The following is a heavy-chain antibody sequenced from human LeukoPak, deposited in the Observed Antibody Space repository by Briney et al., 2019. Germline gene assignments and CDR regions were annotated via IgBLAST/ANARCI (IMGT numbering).Heavy chain of an antibody. CDR1: GFPFSSHV. CDR2: INHNGEAI. J-gene: IGHJ4*02. D-gene: IGHD3-9*01. Sequence: GGSLRLSCAASGFPFSSHVLSWVRQAPGKGLEWIAYINHNGEAIYYPDFVKGRFIISRDNAKNSLFLQMNDLRDEDTAVYYCARDYDWAFDLWGQGTRVTVSS. V-gene: IGHV3-48*02. CDR3: ARDYDWAFDL.